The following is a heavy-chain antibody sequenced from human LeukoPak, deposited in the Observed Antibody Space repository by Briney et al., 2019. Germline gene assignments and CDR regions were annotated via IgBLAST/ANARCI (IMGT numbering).Heavy chain of an antibody. CDR2: ISGSGGST. D-gene: IGHD5-12*01. V-gene: IGHV3-23*01. CDR3: AKDEPGHVDIVAVWDY. CDR1: GFIFSSYA. Sequence: GGSLRLSCAASGFIFSSYAMNWVRQAPGKGLDWVSTISGSGGSTYYADSVKGRFTISRDNSKNTVYLQMNSLRAEDTAVYYCAKDEPGHVDIVAVWDYWGQGTLVTVSS. J-gene: IGHJ4*02.